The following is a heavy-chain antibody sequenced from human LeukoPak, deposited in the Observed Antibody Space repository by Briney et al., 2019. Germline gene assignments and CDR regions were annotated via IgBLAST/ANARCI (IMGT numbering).Heavy chain of an antibody. D-gene: IGHD4-17*01. CDR3: ARVLTRAPDYGYNWFDP. V-gene: IGHV4-30-2*01. Sequence: ASETLSLTCAVSGVSISSGGYSWSWIRQPPGKGLEWIGYIYHSGSTYYNPSLKSRVTISVDRSKNQFSLKLSSVTAADTAVYYCARVLTRAPDYGYNWFDPWGQGTLVTVSS. CDR1: GVSISSGGYS. J-gene: IGHJ5*02. CDR2: IYHSGST.